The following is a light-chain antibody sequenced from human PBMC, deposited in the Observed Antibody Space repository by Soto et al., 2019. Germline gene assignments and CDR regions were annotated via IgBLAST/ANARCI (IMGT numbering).Light chain of an antibody. CDR1: QSISNY. CDR2: AES. V-gene: IGKV1-39*01. J-gene: IGKJ1*01. Sequence: DIQMTQSPSSLSASVGDRVTITCRASQSISNYLNWYQQKPGKAPKLLIYAESSLQSGVPSRFSGSETGTDFTLTITRLQPEDFATYSCQQSYSTPRTFGQGTEVEIK. CDR3: QQSYSTPRT.